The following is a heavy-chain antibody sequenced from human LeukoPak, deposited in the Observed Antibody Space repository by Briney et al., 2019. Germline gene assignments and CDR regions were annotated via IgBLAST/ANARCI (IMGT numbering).Heavy chain of an antibody. CDR1: GFTFSSYW. CDR3: ARSSTTWYYFAS. Sequence: GGSLRLSCVVSGFTFSSYWMSWVRQAPGKGLEWVANIRQDGSEKYYVDSVKGRFTVSRDNGENSLYLQMHSLRVEDTAVYYCARSSTTWYYFASWGQGTLVTVSS. D-gene: IGHD2/OR15-2a*01. J-gene: IGHJ4*02. CDR2: IRQDGSEK. V-gene: IGHV3-7*03.